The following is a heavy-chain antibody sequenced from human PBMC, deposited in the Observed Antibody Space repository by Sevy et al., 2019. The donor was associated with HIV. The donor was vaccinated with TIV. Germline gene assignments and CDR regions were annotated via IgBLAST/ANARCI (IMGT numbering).Heavy chain of an antibody. J-gene: IGHJ6*03. Sequence: GGSLRLSCAASGFTFGSYAMHWVRQAPGKGLEWVAVISYDGSNKYYADSVKGRFTISRDNSKNTLYLQMNSLRAEDTAVYYCARGASGVTKPHYYYYYYMDVWGKGTTVTVSS. D-gene: IGHD4-17*01. CDR3: ARGASGVTKPHYYYYYYMDV. CDR2: ISYDGSNK. CDR1: GFTFGSYA. V-gene: IGHV3-30-3*01.